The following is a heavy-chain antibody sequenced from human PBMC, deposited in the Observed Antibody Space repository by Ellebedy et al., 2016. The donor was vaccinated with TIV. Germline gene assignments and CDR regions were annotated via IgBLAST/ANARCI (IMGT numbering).Heavy chain of an antibody. CDR2: ISATGGTT. J-gene: IGHJ4*02. D-gene: IGHD3-10*01. Sequence: GGSLRLSXAASGFTFSNYAMSWVRQAPGKGLEWVSVISATGGTTYYAEAVKGRITISRDNSKRILYLQMNSLRVEDTAVFYCAKDLYGSGRRVNFDSWGQGTLVTVSS. CDR1: GFTFSNYA. V-gene: IGHV3-23*01. CDR3: AKDLYGSGRRVNFDS.